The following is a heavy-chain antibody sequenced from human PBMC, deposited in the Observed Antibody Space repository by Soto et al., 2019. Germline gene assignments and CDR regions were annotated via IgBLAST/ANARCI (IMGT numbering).Heavy chain of an antibody. CDR3: ARSGPKYCSGGTCHPFDY. Sequence: QVHLQQWGAGLLKPSETLSLNCAVYGGSFSGFYWIWIRQPPGKGLEWLGEINHSGSSNYNPSLKSRVTISVDTSRNQFSLKLSSVTAADTAVYYCARSGPKYCSGGTCHPFDYWGQGTLVTVSS. CDR2: INHSGSS. V-gene: IGHV4-34*01. CDR1: GGSFSGFY. D-gene: IGHD2-15*01. J-gene: IGHJ4*02.